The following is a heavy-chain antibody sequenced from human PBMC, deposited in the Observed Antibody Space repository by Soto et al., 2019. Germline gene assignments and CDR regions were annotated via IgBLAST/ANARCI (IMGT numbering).Heavy chain of an antibody. CDR3: ARDFYDILTGQYTPNCFDP. Sequence: SVKVSCKASGGTFSSYAISWVRQAPGQGLEWMGRIIPIFGTANYAQKFQGRVTITADESTSTAYMELSSLRSEDTAVYYCARDFYDILTGQYTPNCFDPWGQGTLVTVS. CDR2: IIPIFGTA. CDR1: GGTFSSYA. J-gene: IGHJ5*02. V-gene: IGHV1-69*13. D-gene: IGHD3-9*01.